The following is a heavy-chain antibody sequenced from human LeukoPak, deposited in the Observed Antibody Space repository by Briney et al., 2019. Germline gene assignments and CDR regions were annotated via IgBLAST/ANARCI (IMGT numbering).Heavy chain of an antibody. CDR1: GGSISTSNYY. CDR2: IFYSGST. Sequence: KSSETLSLTCTVSGGSISTSNYYWGWIRQPPGKGLEWIGNIFYSGSTYYSPSLKSRVTISLDTSRNQFSLKLNSVTAADTAVYYCATSSSSWYLEAFDIWGQGTMVTVSS. J-gene: IGHJ3*02. V-gene: IGHV4-39*07. CDR3: ATSSSSWYLEAFDI. D-gene: IGHD6-13*01.